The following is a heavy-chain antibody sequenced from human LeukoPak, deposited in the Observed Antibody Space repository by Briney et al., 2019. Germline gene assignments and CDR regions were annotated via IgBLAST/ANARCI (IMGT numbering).Heavy chain of an antibody. Sequence: PSETLSLTCTVSGGSISGYWWSWIRQPPGKGLEWIGYIYYSGSTNYNPSLNSPVTMSVDTSKSQFSLKLSSVTAADTAVYYCAIGDTRGNDIWGQGTMVTVSS. D-gene: IGHD1-26*01. CDR1: GGSISGYW. CDR3: AIGDTRGNDI. CDR2: IYYSGST. V-gene: IGHV4-59*01. J-gene: IGHJ3*02.